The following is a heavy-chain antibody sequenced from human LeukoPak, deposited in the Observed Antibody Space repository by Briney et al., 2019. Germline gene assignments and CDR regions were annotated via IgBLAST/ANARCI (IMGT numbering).Heavy chain of an antibody. CDR3: ARVEQLQIDY. Sequence: SETLSLTCTVSGGSISSYYWSWIRQPPGKGLEWIGYIHYSGSTNYNPSLKSRVTISVDKSKNQFSLKLSSVTAADTAVYYCARVEQLQIDYWGQGTLVTVSS. V-gene: IGHV4-59*12. D-gene: IGHD6-6*01. J-gene: IGHJ4*02. CDR1: GGSISSYY. CDR2: IHYSGST.